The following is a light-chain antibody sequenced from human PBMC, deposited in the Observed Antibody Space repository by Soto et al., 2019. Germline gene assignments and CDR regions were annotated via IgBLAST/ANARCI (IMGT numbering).Light chain of an antibody. CDR2: RSY. CDR3: AAWDDSLSGPHWA. J-gene: IGLJ3*02. V-gene: IGLV1-47*01. Sequence: QSVLTQSTSASGTPGQSVTISCSGSSSNIGSNYVYWYQQLPGTAPKLLIYRSYQRPSGVPDRFSGSRSGTSASLAISGLRSEDEADYYCAAWDDSLSGPHWAFGGWTKLTVL. CDR1: SSNIGSNY.